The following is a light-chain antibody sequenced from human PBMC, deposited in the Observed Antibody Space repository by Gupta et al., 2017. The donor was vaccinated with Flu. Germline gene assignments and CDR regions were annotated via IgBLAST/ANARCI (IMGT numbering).Light chain of an antibody. CDR3: SSYTTRRTWV. Sequence: QSALTQPASVSGSPGQSITISCTGTRSDVGGDTYVSWFQHYPGKAPRLIIYGVTYRPSGVTNRFSGSKTGNTASLTISGLQAEDEADYYCSSYTTRRTWVFGGGTKLTVL. CDR1: RSDVGGDTY. J-gene: IGLJ3*02. V-gene: IGLV2-14*01. CDR2: GVT.